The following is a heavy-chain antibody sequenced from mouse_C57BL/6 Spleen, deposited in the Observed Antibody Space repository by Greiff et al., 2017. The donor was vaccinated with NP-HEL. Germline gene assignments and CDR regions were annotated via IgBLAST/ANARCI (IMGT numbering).Heavy chain of an antibody. Sequence: EVQLQQSGAELVKPGASVKLSCTASGFNIKDYYMHWVKQRTEQGLEWIGRIDPEDGETKYAPKCQGKATITADTSSNTAYLQRSSLTSEDTAVYYCARSGPPYYAMDYWGQGTSVTVSS. CDR1: GFNIKDYY. J-gene: IGHJ4*01. CDR2: IDPEDGET. CDR3: ARSGPPYYAMDY. V-gene: IGHV14-2*01. D-gene: IGHD3-1*01.